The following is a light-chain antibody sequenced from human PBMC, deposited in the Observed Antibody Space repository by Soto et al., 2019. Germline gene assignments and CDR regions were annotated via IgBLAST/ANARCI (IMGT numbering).Light chain of an antibody. CDR3: PQYGSSPR. CDR2: GAS. CDR1: QSVSSSY. J-gene: IGKJ2*03. Sequence: EIVLTQSPGTLALSPGERATLSCRASQSVSSSYLAWDEQKSDQAPRLLIYGASSSATGIPDRFTGSGSGKDVALTIGRLETEDFAVYYFPQYGSSPRFGQGTKLEIK. V-gene: IGKV3-20*01.